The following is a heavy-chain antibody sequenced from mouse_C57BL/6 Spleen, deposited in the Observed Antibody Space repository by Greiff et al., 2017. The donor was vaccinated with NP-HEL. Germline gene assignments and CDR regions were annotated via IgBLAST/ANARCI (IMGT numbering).Heavy chain of an antibody. CDR1: GYAFSSYW. D-gene: IGHD2-4*01. CDR2: IYPGDGDT. J-gene: IGHJ2*01. Sequence: QVQLKESGAELVKPGASVKISCKASGYAFSSYWMNWVKQRPGKGLEWIGQIYPGDGDTNYNGKFKGKATLTADKSSSTAYMQLSSLTSEDSAVYFCAKDYEREGFDYWGQGTTLTVSS. V-gene: IGHV1-80*01. CDR3: AKDYEREGFDY.